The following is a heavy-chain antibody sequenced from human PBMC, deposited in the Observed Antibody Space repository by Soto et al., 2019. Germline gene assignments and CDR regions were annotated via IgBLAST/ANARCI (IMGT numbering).Heavy chain of an antibody. CDR2: ISAYNGNT. CDR3: ATTPVAGTYNWFDP. D-gene: IGHD6-19*01. CDR1: GYTFTSYG. J-gene: IGHJ5*02. Sequence: GAAVKVSCKASGYTFTSYGISWVRQAPGQGLEWMGWISAYNGNTNYAQKLQGRVTMTTDTSTSTAYMGLRSLRSDDTAVYYCATTPVAGTYNWFDPWGQGTLVTVSS. V-gene: IGHV1-18*01.